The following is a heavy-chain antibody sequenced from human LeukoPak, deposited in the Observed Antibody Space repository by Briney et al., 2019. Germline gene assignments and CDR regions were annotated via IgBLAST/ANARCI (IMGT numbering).Heavy chain of an antibody. CDR2: IRSKANSYAT. V-gene: IGHV3-73*01. J-gene: IGHJ4*02. D-gene: IGHD3-16*01. CDR3: TRHKEIRGTILPNPNFDY. Sequence: GGSLRLSCAASGFTFSGSAMHWVRQTSGKGLEWVGRIRSKANSYATAYAASVKGRFTISRDDSENTAYLQMNSLKTEDTAVYYCTRHKEIRGTILPNPNFDYWGQGTLVTVSS. CDR1: GFTFSGSA.